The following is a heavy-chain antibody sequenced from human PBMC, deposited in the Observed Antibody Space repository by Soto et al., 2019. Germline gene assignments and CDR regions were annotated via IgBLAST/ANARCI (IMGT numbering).Heavy chain of an antibody. CDR2: INAGNGDT. D-gene: IGHD4-17*01. Sequence: GSSLKVSRKTSGYTFAVYPRHCVRQAPGQSLEWMGWINAGNGDTKYSQKFQGRVTLTTDTSASTAYMDINSLTTDDTAVYYCARDRWVTTLTFDKWGQGTLVTVS. CDR1: GYTFAVYP. V-gene: IGHV1-3*01. J-gene: IGHJ4*02. CDR3: ARDRWVTTLTFDK.